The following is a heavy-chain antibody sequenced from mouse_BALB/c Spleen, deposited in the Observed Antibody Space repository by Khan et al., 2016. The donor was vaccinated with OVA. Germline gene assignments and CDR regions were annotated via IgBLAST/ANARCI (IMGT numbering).Heavy chain of an antibody. CDR3: ASHLTGSFAY. J-gene: IGHJ3*01. V-gene: IGHV5-6*01. Sequence: EVQLVESGGDLVKPGGSLKLSCAASGFTFSSYSMSWVRQIPDKRLEWVATMSSGGDYTYYPDSVKGRFTISRDNAKNTLYLQMSSLKSADTAMYYCASHLTGSFAYWGQGTRVTVSA. CDR2: MSSGGDYT. CDR1: GFTFSSYS.